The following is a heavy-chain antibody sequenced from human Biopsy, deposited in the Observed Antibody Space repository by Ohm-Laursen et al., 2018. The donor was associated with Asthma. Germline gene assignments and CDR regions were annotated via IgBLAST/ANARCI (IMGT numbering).Heavy chain of an antibody. CDR3: ARCGGDCPIRGFDS. Sequence: SLRLSCAASGFAVSRDHMFWVRQAPGKGLEWVSVIYSGGTSHTADSVRGRFTISRDFSKNTLHLQMHSLRVEDTAVYYCARCGGDCPIRGFDSWGPGTLVTVSS. CDR2: IYSGGTS. D-gene: IGHD2-21*02. J-gene: IGHJ4*02. CDR1: GFAVSRDH. V-gene: IGHV3-53*01.